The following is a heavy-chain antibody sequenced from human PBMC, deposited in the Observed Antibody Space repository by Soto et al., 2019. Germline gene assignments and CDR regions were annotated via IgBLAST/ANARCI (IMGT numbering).Heavy chain of an antibody. CDR3: SSFFHGRGECTFPYSFEY. CDR1: GGSIHSNNYY. Sequence: QLQLQESGPGLVKPSETLSLTCTVSGGSIHSNNYYWGWIRQPPGRGLECIANIHYSGSTHYNPSLKGRATISGATSKNQFSLTLSSVTAADPAGYYCSSFFHGRGECTFPYSFEYWGQGTMVTVSS. D-gene: IGHD3-16*01. CDR2: IHYSGST. J-gene: IGHJ4*02. V-gene: IGHV4-39*01.